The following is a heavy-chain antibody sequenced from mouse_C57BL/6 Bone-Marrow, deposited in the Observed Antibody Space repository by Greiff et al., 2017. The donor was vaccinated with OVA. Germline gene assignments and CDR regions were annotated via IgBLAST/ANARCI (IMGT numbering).Heavy chain of an antibody. CDR2: IRSKSNNYAT. D-gene: IGHD2-3*01. V-gene: IGHV10-1*01. CDR3: VRHDVYWYFDV. J-gene: IGHJ1*03. CDR1: GFSFNTYA. Sequence: EVMLVESGGGLVQPKGSLKLSCAASGFSFNTYAMNWVRQAPGKGLEWVARIRSKSNNYATYYADSVKDRFTISRDDSERMLYLQMNNLKTEDTAMYYCVRHDVYWYFDVWGTGTTVTVSS.